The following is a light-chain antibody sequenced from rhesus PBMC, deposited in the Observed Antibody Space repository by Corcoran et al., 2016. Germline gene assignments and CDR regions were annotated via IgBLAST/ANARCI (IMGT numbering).Light chain of an antibody. V-gene: IGLV2-32*02. CDR1: SSDIGGYNY. CDR3: CSYAGSNTYS. J-gene: IGLJ1*01. CDR2: EVS. Sequence: QAALTQPRSVSGSPGQSVTISCTGTSSDIGGYNYVSWYQQHPGTAPKLMIYEVSKRPSGVSDRFSGSKSGNTASLTISGLQAEDEADYYCCSYAGSNTYSFAAGTRLTVL.